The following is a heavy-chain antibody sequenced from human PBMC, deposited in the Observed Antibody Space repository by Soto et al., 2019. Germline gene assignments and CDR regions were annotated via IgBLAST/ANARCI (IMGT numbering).Heavy chain of an antibody. CDR1: GFIFNNYA. CDR3: VRRAGGAVVWYYDL. D-gene: IGHD2-21*01. V-gene: IGHV3-23*01. Sequence: EVQLLESGGGLVQRGGSLRLSCAASGFIFNNYAMTWVRQAPGKGLEWVARVSGRGGSAYYADSVKGRLTISRDNSNNTLYLQMTNVRGEDTAVYYCVRRAGGAVVWYYDLWGRGTLVSVLS. CDR2: VSGRGGSA. J-gene: IGHJ2*01.